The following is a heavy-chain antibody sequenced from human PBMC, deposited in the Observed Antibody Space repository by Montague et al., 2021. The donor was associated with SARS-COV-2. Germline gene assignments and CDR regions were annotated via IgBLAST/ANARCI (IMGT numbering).Heavy chain of an antibody. J-gene: IGHJ6*02. D-gene: IGHD3-3*01. Sequence: SLRLSCAASGFTFRSYWMHWVRQAPGKGLVWVSRINSDGSSAGYADSVKGRFTISRDNAKNTLYLQMNSLRAEDTAVYYCARSIGDFWSGYEDYYSAMGVWGQGTTVPVSS. V-gene: IGHV3-74*01. CDR1: GFTFRSYW. CDR3: ARSIGDFWSGYEDYYSAMGV. CDR2: INSDGSSA.